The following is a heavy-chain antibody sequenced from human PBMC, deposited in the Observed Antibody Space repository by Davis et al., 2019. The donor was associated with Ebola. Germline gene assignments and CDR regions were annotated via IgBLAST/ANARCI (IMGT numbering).Heavy chain of an antibody. J-gene: IGHJ4*02. CDR2: INSDGSIT. CDR1: GFTFSYHW. CDR3: VRAIWERTGWYFDN. D-gene: IGHD3-9*01. V-gene: IGHV3-74*01. Sequence: GESLKISCAASGFTFSYHWMHWVRQAPGKGLVWVSRINSDGSITNYADSVKGRFTISRDNSKDTVDLHMNSLRVEDTAVYYCVRAIWERTGWYFDNWGQGALVTVSS.